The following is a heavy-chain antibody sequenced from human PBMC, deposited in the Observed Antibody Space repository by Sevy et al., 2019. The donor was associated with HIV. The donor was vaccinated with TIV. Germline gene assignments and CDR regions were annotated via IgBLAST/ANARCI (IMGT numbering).Heavy chain of an antibody. CDR1: GFSFSKYW. V-gene: IGHV3-7*01. CDR3: ARGPDIWSGYPSHYFDY. J-gene: IGHJ4*02. D-gene: IGHD3-9*01. CDR2: IKEDGSQK. Sequence: GGSLRLSCAASGFSFSKYWMSWVRQAPGKGLEWVANIKEDGSQKNYLESVKGRFTISRDNAKNLLYLQMNNLRADDTAVYYCARGPDIWSGYPSHYFDYWGQGTLVTVSS.